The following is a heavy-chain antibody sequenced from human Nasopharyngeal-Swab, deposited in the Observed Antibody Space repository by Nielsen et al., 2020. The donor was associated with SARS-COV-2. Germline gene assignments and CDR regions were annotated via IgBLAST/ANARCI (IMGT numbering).Heavy chain of an antibody. Sequence: SLKISCAASGFTFGDYAMHWVRQAPGKGLEWVSGISWNSSSIGYADSVKGRFTISRDNAKNSLYLQMNSRRVEDTALYYCAKGDIVLMVYPASAFDIWGQGTTVTVSS. D-gene: IGHD2-8*01. CDR1: GFTFGDYA. CDR2: ISWNSSSI. J-gene: IGHJ3*02. V-gene: IGHV3-9*01. CDR3: AKGDIVLMVYPASAFDI.